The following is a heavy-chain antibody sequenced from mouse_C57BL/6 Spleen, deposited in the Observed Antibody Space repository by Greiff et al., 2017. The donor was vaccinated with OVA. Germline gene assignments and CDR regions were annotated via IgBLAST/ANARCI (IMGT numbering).Heavy chain of an antibody. CDR1: GFTFSSYA. CDR3: ARGSSGYVGAMDY. D-gene: IGHD3-2*02. CDR2: ISDGGSYT. J-gene: IGHJ4*01. Sequence: EVKLMESGGGLVKPGGSLKLSCAASGFTFSSYAMSWVRQTPEKRLEWVATISDGGSYTYYPDNVKGRFTISRDNAKNNLYLQMSHLKSEDTAMYYCARGSSGYVGAMDYWGQGTSVTVSS. V-gene: IGHV5-4*03.